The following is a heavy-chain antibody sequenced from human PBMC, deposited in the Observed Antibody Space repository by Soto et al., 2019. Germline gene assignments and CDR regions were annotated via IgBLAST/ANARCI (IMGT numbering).Heavy chain of an antibody. CDR2: ISAYNGNT. CDR1: GYTFTSYG. V-gene: IGHV1-18*04. Sequence: ASVKLSCPASGYTFTSYGISWVRQAPGQGLEWMGWISAYNGNTNYAQKLQGRVTMTTDTSTSTAYMELRSLRSDDTAVYYCARGIWMGYHRYYYYYGMDGWGQGTTVTVAS. J-gene: IGHJ6*02. D-gene: IGHD2-2*01. CDR3: ARGIWMGYHRYYYYYGMDG.